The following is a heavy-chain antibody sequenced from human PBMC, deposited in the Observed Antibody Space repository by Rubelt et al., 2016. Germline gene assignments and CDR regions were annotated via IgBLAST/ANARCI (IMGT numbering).Heavy chain of an antibody. J-gene: IGHJ4*02. CDR1: GFTFSDYV. V-gene: IGHV3-23*01. D-gene: IGHD1-26*01. CDR3: AKHPDVGSYYYFHS. CDR2: LSGSGAST. Sequence: EVQLLESGGGLVQPGGSLRLSCGGSGFTFSDYVMTWVRQAPGKGLEWVSALSGSGASTYYADSVKGRFTISRDNSKNTLYLQVNNPRAEDTAVYYCAKHPDVGSYYYFHSWGQGALVTVSS.